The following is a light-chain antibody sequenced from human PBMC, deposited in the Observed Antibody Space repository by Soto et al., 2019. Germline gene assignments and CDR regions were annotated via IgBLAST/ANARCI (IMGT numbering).Light chain of an antibody. J-gene: IGLJ3*02. CDR2: EDN. CDR1: SGSIASNY. Sequence: NFMLTQPHSVSESPGKTVTISCTRSSGSIASNYVQWYQQRPGSSPTTVIYEDNQRPSGVPDRFSGSIDSSSKSASLTISGLKPEEGAAYSFQSYDSSNPGVLGGGTNLTFL. V-gene: IGLV6-57*01. CDR3: QSYDSSNPGV.